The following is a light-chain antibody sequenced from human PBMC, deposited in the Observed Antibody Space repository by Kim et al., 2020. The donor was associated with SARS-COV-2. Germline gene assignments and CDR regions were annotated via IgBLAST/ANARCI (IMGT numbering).Light chain of an antibody. CDR1: QDISNY. CDR2: AAS. Sequence: DIQMTQSPSSLSASVGVRVTITCRASQDISNYLAWYQQKPGKVPKLLIYAASALHSGVPSRFSGSGSGTDFTLTISSLQPEDVATYYCQKYNSAPRTFGPGTKVDIK. CDR3: QKYNSAPRT. J-gene: IGKJ3*01. V-gene: IGKV1-27*01.